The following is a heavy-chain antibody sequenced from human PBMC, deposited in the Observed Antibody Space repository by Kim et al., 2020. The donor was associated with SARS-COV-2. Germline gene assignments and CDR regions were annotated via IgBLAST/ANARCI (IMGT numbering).Heavy chain of an antibody. CDR2: SNK. CDR3: ARANGGPDY. Sequence: SNKYYADSVKGRFTISRDNAKNSLYLHMNSLRAEDTAVYYCARANGGPDYWGQGTLVTVSS. V-gene: IGHV3-11*01. D-gene: IGHD4-17*01. J-gene: IGHJ4*02.